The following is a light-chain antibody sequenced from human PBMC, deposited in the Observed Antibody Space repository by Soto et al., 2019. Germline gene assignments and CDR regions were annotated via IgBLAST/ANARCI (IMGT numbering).Light chain of an antibody. Sequence: QSVLTQPPSASGTPGQRVTISCSGSGSNIGSNTVNWYQQLPGTAPKLLIYSNNQRPSGVPDRFSGSKSGTSASLAISGLQSEDEADYYCAAWDDSLNGPHVVFGGGTKLTVL. CDR1: GSNIGSNT. CDR2: SNN. V-gene: IGLV1-44*01. J-gene: IGLJ2*01. CDR3: AAWDDSLNGPHVV.